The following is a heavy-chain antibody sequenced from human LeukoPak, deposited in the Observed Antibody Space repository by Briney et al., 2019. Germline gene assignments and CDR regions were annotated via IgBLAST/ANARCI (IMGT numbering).Heavy chain of an antibody. Sequence: TGGSLRLSCAASGFTFSSYWMHWVRQAPGKGLVWVSRINSDGSSTSYADSVKGRFTISRDNAKNTLYLQMNSLRAEDTAVYYCAREEYSYGSYYFDYWGQGTLVTVPS. CDR3: AREEYSYGSYYFDY. J-gene: IGHJ4*02. CDR1: GFTFSSYW. D-gene: IGHD5-18*01. CDR2: INSDGSST. V-gene: IGHV3-74*01.